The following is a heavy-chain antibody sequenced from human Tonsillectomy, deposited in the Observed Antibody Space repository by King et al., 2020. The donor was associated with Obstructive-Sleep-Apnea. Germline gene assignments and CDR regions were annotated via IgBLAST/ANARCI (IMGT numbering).Heavy chain of an antibody. CDR3: ARVGGPYGDYGVFRFDP. CDR2: INEGGGER. V-gene: IGHV3-7*03. CDR1: GFTFSSYW. J-gene: IGHJ5*02. D-gene: IGHD4-17*01. Sequence: VQLVESGGGVVQPGGSLRLSCAASGFTFSSYWMGWVRQAPGKGLEWVANINEGGGERNYVDSVKGRFTISRDNAKNSLFLQMNSLRAEDTAMYYCARVGGPYGDYGVFRFDPWGQETLVTVSS.